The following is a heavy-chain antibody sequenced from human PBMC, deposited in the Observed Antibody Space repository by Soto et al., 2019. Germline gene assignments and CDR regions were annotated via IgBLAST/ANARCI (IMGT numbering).Heavy chain of an antibody. J-gene: IGHJ6*02. CDR1: GFSLSTSGVG. V-gene: IGHV2-5*02. Sequence: QITLKESGPTLVKPTQTLTLTCTFSGFSLSTSGVGVGWIRQPPGKALEWLALIYWDDDKRYSPSLKSRLTITKDTSKNQVVLTMTNMDPVDTATYYCAHTLYYGDYTPMVVWGQGTTVTVSS. CDR2: IYWDDDK. D-gene: IGHD4-17*01. CDR3: AHTLYYGDYTPMVV.